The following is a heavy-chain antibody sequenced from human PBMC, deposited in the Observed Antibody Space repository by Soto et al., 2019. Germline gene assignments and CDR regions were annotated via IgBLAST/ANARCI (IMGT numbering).Heavy chain of an antibody. CDR1: GFTFSGSA. Sequence: GGSLRLSXAASGFTFSGSAMHWVRQASGKGLEWVGRIRSKANSYATAYAASVKGRFTISRDDSKNTAYLQMNSLKTEDTAVYYCTSAVSGGSCPDYWGQGTLVTVSS. J-gene: IGHJ4*02. D-gene: IGHD2-15*01. CDR3: TSAVSGGSCPDY. V-gene: IGHV3-73*01. CDR2: IRSKANSYAT.